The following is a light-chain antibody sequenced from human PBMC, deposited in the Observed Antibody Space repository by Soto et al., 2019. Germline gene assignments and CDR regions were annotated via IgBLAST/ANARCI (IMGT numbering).Light chain of an antibody. CDR3: QQRSNWPLT. CDR2: DAS. CDR1: QSVSSY. J-gene: IGKJ4*01. V-gene: IGKV3-11*01. Sequence: ETVLTQSPATLSLSSGERATLSCRASQSVSSYLAWYQQKPGQAPRLLISDASNRATGIPARFSGSGSGTDFTLTISSLEPEDFAVYYCQQRSNWPLTFGGGTKVEIK.